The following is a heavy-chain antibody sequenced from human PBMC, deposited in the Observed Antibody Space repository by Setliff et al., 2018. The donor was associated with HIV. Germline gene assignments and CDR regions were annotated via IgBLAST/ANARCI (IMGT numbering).Heavy chain of an antibody. V-gene: IGHV4-59*01. Sequence: SETLSLTCTVSGGSISSYYWSWIRQPPGKGLEWIGYIYYSGSTNYNPSLKSRVTISADTSRNQFSLKLTSVTAADTAVYYCARGARLLAGYSDRWDYYYMGVWGKGTTVTVSS. CDR1: GGSISSYY. CDR2: IYYSGST. J-gene: IGHJ6*03. D-gene: IGHD6-13*01. CDR3: ARGARLLAGYSDRWDYYYMGV.